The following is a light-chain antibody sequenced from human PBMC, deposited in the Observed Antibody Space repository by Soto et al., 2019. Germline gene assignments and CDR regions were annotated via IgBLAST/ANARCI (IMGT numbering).Light chain of an antibody. V-gene: IGKV3-15*01. CDR3: QQYNYWPYT. Sequence: EIVMTQSPAPLSVSPGERATLSCRASQSVSSNLAWYQQKPGQAPRLLISGASTRATGIQARFSGSGSGTEFTLTISSLQSEDFAVYYCQQYNYWPYTFGQGTKLEIK. CDR1: QSVSSN. CDR2: GAS. J-gene: IGKJ2*01.